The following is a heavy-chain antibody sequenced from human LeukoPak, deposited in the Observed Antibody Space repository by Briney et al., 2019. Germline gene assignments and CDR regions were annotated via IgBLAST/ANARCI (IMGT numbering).Heavy chain of an antibody. CDR1: GGSISNYY. D-gene: IGHD3-22*01. CDR2: IYYSGST. V-gene: IGHV4-59*01. Sequence: SETLSLTCIVSGGSISNYYWSWIRQPPGKGLEWIGYIYYSGSTNYNPSLKSRVTISVDTSKNQFSLKLSSVTAADTAVYYCARDRRDYYDRSGYQYYFDYWGQGTLVTVSS. J-gene: IGHJ4*02. CDR3: ARDRRDYYDRSGYQYYFDY.